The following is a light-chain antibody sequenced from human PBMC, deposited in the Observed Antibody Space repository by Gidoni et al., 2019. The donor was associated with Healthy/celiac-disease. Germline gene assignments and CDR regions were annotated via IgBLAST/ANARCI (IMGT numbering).Light chain of an antibody. CDR2: AAS. V-gene: IGKV1-39*01. Sequence: DTQMTQSPSSLSASVGDRVTITCRASQTISSYLNWYQQKPGKAPKLLIYAASSLQSGVPSRFSGSGSGTDFTLTISSLQPEDFATYYCQQSYSTVVYTFGQGTKLEIK. J-gene: IGKJ2*01. CDR3: QQSYSTVVYT. CDR1: QTISSY.